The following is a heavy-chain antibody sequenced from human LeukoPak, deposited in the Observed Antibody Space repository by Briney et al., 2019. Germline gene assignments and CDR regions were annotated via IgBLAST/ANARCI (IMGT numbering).Heavy chain of an antibody. Sequence: GGSLRLSCAVSGFTFSNYGMHWVRQAPGKGLEWVAVISYDGSNKYYADSVKGRFTISRDNSKNTLYLQMNSLSAEDTAVYYCAKDWDYYDSTWGPDYWGQGTLVTVSS. D-gene: IGHD3-22*01. CDR3: AKDWDYYDSTWGPDY. V-gene: IGHV3-30*18. J-gene: IGHJ4*02. CDR1: GFTFSNYG. CDR2: ISYDGSNK.